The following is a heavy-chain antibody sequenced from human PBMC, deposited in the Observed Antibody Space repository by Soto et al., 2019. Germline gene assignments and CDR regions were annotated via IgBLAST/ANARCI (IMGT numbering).Heavy chain of an antibody. CDR3: ARDHEYYYDSSGYYGGAYYYYGMDV. V-gene: IGHV3-7*04. D-gene: IGHD3-22*01. CDR1: GFTFSSYW. Sequence: GGSLRLSCAASGFTFSSYWMSWVRQAPGKGLEWVANIKQDGSEKYYVDSVKGRFTISRDNAKNSLYLQMNSLRAEDTAVYYCARDHEYYYDSSGYYGGAYYYYGMDVWGQGTTVTVSS. CDR2: IKQDGSEK. J-gene: IGHJ6*02.